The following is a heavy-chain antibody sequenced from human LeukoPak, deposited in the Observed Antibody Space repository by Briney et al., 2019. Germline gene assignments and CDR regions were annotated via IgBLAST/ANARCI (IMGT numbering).Heavy chain of an antibody. J-gene: IGHJ4*02. CDR3: ARDVYYGSGTFGY. D-gene: IGHD3-10*01. Sequence: PGGSLRLSCAASGFTFSSYNMKWVRQAPGKGLEWVSYISPASDTIHFADSMRGRFTISRDSAKNSLYLQMNSLRAEDTAVYYCARDVYYGSGTFGYWGQGTLVTVSS. CDR1: GFTFSSYN. V-gene: IGHV3-48*01. CDR2: ISPASDTI.